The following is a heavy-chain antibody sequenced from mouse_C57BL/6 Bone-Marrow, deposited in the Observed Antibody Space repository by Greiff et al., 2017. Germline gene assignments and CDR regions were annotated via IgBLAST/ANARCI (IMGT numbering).Heavy chain of an antibody. Sequence: VKLMESGGGLVQPGESLKLSCESNEYEFPSHDMSWVRKTPEKRLELVAAINSDGGSTYYPDTMERRFIISRDNTKTTLYLQMSSLRSEDTALYYCARLYYGYEGAWFAYWGQGTLVTVSA. V-gene: IGHV5-2*01. CDR3: ARLYYGYEGAWFAY. CDR2: INSDGGST. J-gene: IGHJ3*01. CDR1: EYEFPSHD. D-gene: IGHD2-2*01.